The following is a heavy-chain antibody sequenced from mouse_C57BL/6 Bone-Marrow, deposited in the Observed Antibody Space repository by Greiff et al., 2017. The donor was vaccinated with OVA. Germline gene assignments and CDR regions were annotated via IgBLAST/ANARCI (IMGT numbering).Heavy chain of an antibody. CDR1: GFNIKNTY. J-gene: IGHJ1*03. Sequence: VQLQQSVAELVRPGASVKLSCTASGFNIKNTYMHWVKQRPEQGLEWIGRIDPANGNTKYAPKFQGKAPITADTSSNTAYRQLSRLTSEDTAIYYCAHDYYYGSSYWYFDVWGTGTTVTVSS. CDR3: AHDYYYGSSYWYFDV. V-gene: IGHV14-3*01. D-gene: IGHD1-1*01. CDR2: IDPANGNT.